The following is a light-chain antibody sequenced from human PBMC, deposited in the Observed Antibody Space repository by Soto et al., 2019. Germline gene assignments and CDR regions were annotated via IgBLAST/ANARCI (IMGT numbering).Light chain of an antibody. CDR2: EGS. Sequence: QSALTQPASVSGSPGQSITISCTGTSGDVGTYNLVSWYQHHPGKAPKLMIYEGSKRTSGVSNRFSGSKSGNTASLTISGLQAEDEADYYCCSYAGSSTYVFGTGTKLTVL. CDR1: SGDVGTYNL. CDR3: CSYAGSSTYV. J-gene: IGLJ1*01. V-gene: IGLV2-23*01.